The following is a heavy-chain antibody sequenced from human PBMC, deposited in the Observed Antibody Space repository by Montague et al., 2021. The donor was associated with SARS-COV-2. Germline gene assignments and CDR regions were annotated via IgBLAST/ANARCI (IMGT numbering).Heavy chain of an antibody. CDR2: INHSGST. CDR1: GGSFSSYY. CDR3: ARGARQGYGFRLGSFDY. J-gene: IGHJ4*02. Sequence: SETLSLTCAVYGGSFSSYYWNWIRQPPGKGLEWIGEINHSGSTNYNPSPKSRVTMSVDTSKNQFSLKLSSVTAADTAVYYCARGARQGYGFRLGSFDYWGQGTLVTVSS. D-gene: IGHD3-10*01. V-gene: IGHV4-34*01.